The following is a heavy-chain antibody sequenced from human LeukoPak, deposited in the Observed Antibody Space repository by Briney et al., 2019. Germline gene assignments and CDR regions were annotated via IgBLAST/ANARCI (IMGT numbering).Heavy chain of an antibody. V-gene: IGHV3-23*01. CDR2: ISWNSGSI. CDR1: GFTFSSYA. CDR3: AKAAYSSGWSTKFDY. J-gene: IGHJ4*02. Sequence: AGGSLRLSCAASGFTFSSYAMSWVRQAPEKGPEWVSGISWNSGSIGYADSVKGRFTISRDNAKNSLYLQMNSLRAEDTAVYYCAKAAYSSGWSTKFDYWGQGTLVTVSS. D-gene: IGHD6-19*01.